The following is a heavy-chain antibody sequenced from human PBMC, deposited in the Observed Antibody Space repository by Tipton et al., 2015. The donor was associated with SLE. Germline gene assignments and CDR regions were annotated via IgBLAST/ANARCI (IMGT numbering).Heavy chain of an antibody. CDR3: ARGDMVVVPAAGGGYYYYMDV. CDR1: GGSISSGSYY. D-gene: IGHD2-2*01. CDR2: IYTSGST. Sequence: GLVKPSETLSLTCTVSGGSISSGSYYWSWIRQPAGKGLEWIGRIYTSGSTNYSPSLKSRVTISVDTSKNQFSLKLSSVTAADTAVYYCARGDMVVVPAAGGGYYYYMDVWGKGTTVTVSS. V-gene: IGHV4-61*02. J-gene: IGHJ6*03.